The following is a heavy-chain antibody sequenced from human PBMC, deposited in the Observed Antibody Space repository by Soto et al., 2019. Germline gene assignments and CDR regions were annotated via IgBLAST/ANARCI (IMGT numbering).Heavy chain of an antibody. V-gene: IGHV4-59*08. CDR3: ARGDRYDAFDI. J-gene: IGHJ3*02. CDR1: GASISSYS. D-gene: IGHD4-17*01. CDR2: IYYSGST. Sequence: SETLSLTCTVSGASISSYSWSWVRQPPGKGLEWIGYIYYSGSTNFNPSLKSRVTISVDTSKNQFSLKLSSVTAADTAVYYCARGDRYDAFDIWGQGTMVTVSS.